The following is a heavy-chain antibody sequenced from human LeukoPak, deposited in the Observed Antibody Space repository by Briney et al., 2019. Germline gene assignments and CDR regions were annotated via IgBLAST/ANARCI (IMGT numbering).Heavy chain of an antibody. Sequence: PGGSLRLSCAASGFTFSSYAMSWVRQAPGKGLEWVSAISGSGGSTYYADSVKGRFTISRDNSKNTLYLQMNSLRAEDTAVYYCARDPVEMATITAGYYGMDVWGQGTTVTVSS. V-gene: IGHV3-23*01. J-gene: IGHJ6*02. CDR1: GFTFSSYA. D-gene: IGHD5-24*01. CDR3: ARDPVEMATITAGYYGMDV. CDR2: ISGSGGST.